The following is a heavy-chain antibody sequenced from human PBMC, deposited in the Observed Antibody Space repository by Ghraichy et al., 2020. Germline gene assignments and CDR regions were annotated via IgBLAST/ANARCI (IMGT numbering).Heavy chain of an antibody. D-gene: IGHD4-11*01. J-gene: IGHJ6*02. CDR1: GYTFTDYY. CDR3: ARSLTTVTSYFYYNMDV. Sequence: ASVKVSCKASGYTFTDYYIHWVRQAPGQGLEGMGWINPNTGGTNYAQKFQGWVTMTRDTSITTAYIEVRRLMSDDTAMYYCARSLTTVTSYFYYNMDVWGQGTTVTVSS. V-gene: IGHV1-2*04. CDR2: INPNTGGT.